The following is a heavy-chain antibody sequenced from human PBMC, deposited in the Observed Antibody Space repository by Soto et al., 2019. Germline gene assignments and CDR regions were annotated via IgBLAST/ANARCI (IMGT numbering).Heavy chain of an antibody. V-gene: IGHV3-11*01. J-gene: IGHJ4*02. Sequence: QVQLVESGGGLVKPGGSLRLSCAASGFMFSDYYMTWIRQAPGKGLEWISYISSSGRTIFYADSVKGRFTISRDNAKNSLNLHMNSLRDEDTAVYYCARAQYSSPIDFWGQGTLVIVSS. CDR2: ISSSGRTI. CDR3: ARAQYSSPIDF. CDR1: GFMFSDYY. D-gene: IGHD6-13*01.